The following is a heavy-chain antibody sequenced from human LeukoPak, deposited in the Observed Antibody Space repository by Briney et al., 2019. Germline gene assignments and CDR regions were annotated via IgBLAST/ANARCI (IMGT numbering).Heavy chain of an antibody. V-gene: IGHV3-66*02. CDR3: ARGGLGGEALEV. Sequence: GGSLRLSCAASGFAFSGHYMSWVRQAPGKGLEWASVIHSGGTAYYADSVKGRFTISRDNSKNTLFLQLNSLRPEDTALYYCARGGLGGEALEVWGQGTMVTVSS. CDR2: IHSGGTA. CDR1: GFAFSGHY. J-gene: IGHJ3*01. D-gene: IGHD3-10*01.